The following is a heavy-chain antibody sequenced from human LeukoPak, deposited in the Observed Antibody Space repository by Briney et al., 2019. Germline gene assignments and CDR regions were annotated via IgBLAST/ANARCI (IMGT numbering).Heavy chain of an antibody. CDR2: IYYSGST. CDR1: GGSISSSSYY. Sequence: SETLSLTCTVSGGSISSSSYYWGWIRQPPGKGLEWIGSIYYSGSTYYNPSLKSRVTISVDTSKNQFSLKLSSVTAADTAVYYCARLFLDYYDGSGYFYFDYWGQGTLVTVSS. V-gene: IGHV4-39*07. J-gene: IGHJ4*02. CDR3: ARLFLDYYDGSGYFYFDY. D-gene: IGHD3-22*01.